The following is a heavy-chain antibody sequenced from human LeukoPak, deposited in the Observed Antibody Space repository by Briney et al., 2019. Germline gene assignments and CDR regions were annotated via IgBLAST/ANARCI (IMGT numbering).Heavy chain of an antibody. Sequence: SETLSLTCTVSGFSISSYYWSWIRQPAGKGLEWIGRIYTSGSTNYNPSLKSRVTMSVDTTKNQFSLKLSSVPAADTAVYYGARDLSEYFDYWGQGTLVSVSS. CDR2: IYTSGST. CDR1: GFSISSYY. J-gene: IGHJ4*02. CDR3: ARDLSEYFDY. V-gene: IGHV4-4*07.